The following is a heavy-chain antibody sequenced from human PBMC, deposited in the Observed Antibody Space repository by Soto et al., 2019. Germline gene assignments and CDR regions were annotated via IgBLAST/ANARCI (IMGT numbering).Heavy chain of an antibody. Sequence: GASVKVSCKASGYTFTSYGISWVRQAPGQGLEWMGGISAYDGKTNYAQRLQGRVTMTADTSTDTAYMELSSLRSEDTAVYYCATDLSSQYYYGSGSFFVWGKGTTVTVSS. CDR2: ISAYDGKT. J-gene: IGHJ6*04. CDR3: ATDLSSQYYYGSGSFFV. CDR1: GYTFTSYG. V-gene: IGHV1-18*01. D-gene: IGHD3-10*01.